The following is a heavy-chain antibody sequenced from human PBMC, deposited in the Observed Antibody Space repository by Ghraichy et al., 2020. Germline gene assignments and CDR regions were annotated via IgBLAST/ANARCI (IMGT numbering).Heavy chain of an antibody. D-gene: IGHD1-1*01. CDR3: ARGALNEYYYYGMDV. CDR2: INHSGST. CDR1: GGSFSGYY. J-gene: IGHJ6*02. Sequence: GSLRLSCAVYGGSFSGYYWSWIRQPPGKGLEWIGEINHSGSTNYNPSLKSRVTISVDTSKNQFSLKLSSVTAADTAVYYCARGALNEYYYYGMDVWGQGTTVTVSS. V-gene: IGHV4-34*01.